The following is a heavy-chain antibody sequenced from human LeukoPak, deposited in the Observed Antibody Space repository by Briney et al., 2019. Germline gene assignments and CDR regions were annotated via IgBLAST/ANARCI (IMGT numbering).Heavy chain of an antibody. J-gene: IGHJ4*02. D-gene: IGHD5-24*01. CDR1: GFTFDDYA. CDR2: ISGDGGST. V-gene: IGHV3-43*02. Sequence: GGSLRLSCAASGFTFDDYAMHWVRHAPGGGLGWVSLISGDGGSTYYADSVKGRFTISSDNSKNSLYLQMNSLRTEDTALYYCAKAGRDGYNFAGYWGQGTLVTVSS. CDR3: AKAGRDGYNFAGY.